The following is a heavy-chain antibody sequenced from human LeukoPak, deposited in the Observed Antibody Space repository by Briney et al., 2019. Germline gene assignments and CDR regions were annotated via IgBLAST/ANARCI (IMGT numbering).Heavy chain of an antibody. Sequence: GASVKVSCKASGYTFTSYGISWVRQAPGQGLEWVGWISAYKGNTNYAQKLRGRVTMTTDTSTSTAYMELRSLRSDDTAVYYCARAPGVLLWFGELSPSDYRGQGALVTASS. CDR3: ARAPGVLLWFGELSPSDY. CDR1: GYTFTSYG. D-gene: IGHD3-10*01. J-gene: IGHJ4*02. V-gene: IGHV1-18*01. CDR2: ISAYKGNT.